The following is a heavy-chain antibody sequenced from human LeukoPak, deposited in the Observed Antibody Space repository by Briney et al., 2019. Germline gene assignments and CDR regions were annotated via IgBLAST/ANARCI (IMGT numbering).Heavy chain of an antibody. D-gene: IGHD1-26*01. V-gene: IGHV4-34*01. CDR1: GGSFSGYY. Sequence: SETLSLTCAVYGGSFSGYYWSWIRQPPGKGLEWIGEINHSGSTNYNPSLKSRVTISVDTSKNQFSLKLSSVTAADTAVYYCARGATGSYYFGPVEFDYWGQGTLVTVSS. J-gene: IGHJ4*02. CDR3: ARGATGSYYFGPVEFDY. CDR2: INHSGST.